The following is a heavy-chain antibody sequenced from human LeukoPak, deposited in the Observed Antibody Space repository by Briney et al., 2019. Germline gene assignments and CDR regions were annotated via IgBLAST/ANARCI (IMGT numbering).Heavy chain of an antibody. D-gene: IGHD6-19*01. CDR2: ISSDGTYT. CDR1: GFTFSSHL. Sequence: SGGSLRLSCAASGFTFSSHLMHWVRQAPGKGLVWVSRISSDGTYTNYADSVRGRFTISRDNAKNTLYLQMNSLRAEDTAVYYCAREYSSGLKGVYWGQGTLVTVSS. J-gene: IGHJ4*02. V-gene: IGHV3-74*01. CDR3: AREYSSGLKGVY.